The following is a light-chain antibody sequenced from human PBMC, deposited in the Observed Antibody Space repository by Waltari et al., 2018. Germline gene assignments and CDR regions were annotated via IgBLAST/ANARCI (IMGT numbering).Light chain of an antibody. CDR3: QQRINRPPWT. CDR1: QPVVNF. V-gene: IGKV3-11*01. Sequence: EIVLTQSPATLSLSAGDTATLSCRTSQPVVNFLAWYQQKPGQAPRLLIFDASNRAPGVQSRFIGSGTQTDFTLAISSLEPEDFAVYYGQQRINRPPWTFGQGTKVEIK. CDR2: DAS. J-gene: IGKJ1*01.